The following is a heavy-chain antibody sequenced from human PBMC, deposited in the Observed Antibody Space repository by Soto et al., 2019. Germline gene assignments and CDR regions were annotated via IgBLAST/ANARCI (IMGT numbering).Heavy chain of an antibody. Sequence: QVQLQESGPGLVKHSQTLYLTCTVSGGSISSDDYYWSWIRQPPGKGLEWIGYIYYSGSTYYNPSLKSRVTISVDTSKNQFSLKLSSVTAADTAVYYCARAWGVAGRLFDYWGQGTLVTVSS. CDR1: GGSISSDDYY. V-gene: IGHV4-30-4*01. CDR3: ARAWGVAGRLFDY. J-gene: IGHJ4*02. CDR2: IYYSGST. D-gene: IGHD6-19*01.